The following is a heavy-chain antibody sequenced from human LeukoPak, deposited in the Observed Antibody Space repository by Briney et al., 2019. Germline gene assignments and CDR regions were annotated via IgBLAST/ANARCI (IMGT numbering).Heavy chain of an antibody. J-gene: IGHJ4*02. Sequence: SVKGRFTISRDNAKDSVNLQMDSLRVEDTAVYYCARGGIYTGSPFDYWGQGTLVTVSP. D-gene: IGHD1-26*01. CDR3: ARGGIYTGSPFDY. V-gene: IGHV3-48*03.